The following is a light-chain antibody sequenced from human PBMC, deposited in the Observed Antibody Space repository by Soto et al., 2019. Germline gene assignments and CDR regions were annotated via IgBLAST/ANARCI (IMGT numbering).Light chain of an antibody. Sequence: QSVLTQPASVSGSPGQSITISCSGTSSDIGSYDHVAWYQQFPGKSPKLIIYAVSDRPSGVSDRFSGSKSGISASLTIYGLQTEDEADYYCIEYTDRQYYLFGTGPKV. CDR3: IEYTDRQYYL. CDR1: SSDIGSYDH. CDR2: AVS. J-gene: IGLJ1*01. V-gene: IGLV2-14*03.